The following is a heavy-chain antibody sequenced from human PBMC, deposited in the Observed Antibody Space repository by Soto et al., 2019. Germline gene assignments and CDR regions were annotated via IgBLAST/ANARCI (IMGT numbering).Heavy chain of an antibody. CDR2: IRSDGSNK. V-gene: IGHV3-30*02. CDR1: GITFSNHG. J-gene: IGHJ4*02. CDR3: ARDRGVHYFDY. D-gene: IGHD3-10*01. Sequence: GGSLRLSCATSGITFSNHGLHWVRQTPGRGLEWVAFIRSDGSNKYHADSVKGRFTISRDNSRNTLYLEMNSLRVEDTAVYYCARDRGVHYFDYWGQGTQVTVSS.